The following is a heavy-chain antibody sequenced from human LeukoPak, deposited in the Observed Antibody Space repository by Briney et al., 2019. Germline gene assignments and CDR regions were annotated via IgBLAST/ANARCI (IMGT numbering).Heavy chain of an antibody. CDR1: GYTFTGYF. CDR2: INPNSGGT. D-gene: IGHD6-19*01. CDR3: ARGVAGTPLTDY. V-gene: IGHV1-2*02. J-gene: IGHJ4*02. Sequence: ASVKVCCKSSGYTFTGYFVHWVRQAPGQGLEWMGWINPNSGGTNYAQKFQGRVTMTRDTSISIAYMELSRLRSDDTAVYYCARGVAGTPLTDYWGQGTLVTVSS.